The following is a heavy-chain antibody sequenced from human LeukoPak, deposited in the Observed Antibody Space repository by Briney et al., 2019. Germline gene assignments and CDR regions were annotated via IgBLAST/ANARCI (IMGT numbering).Heavy chain of an antibody. V-gene: IGHV3-23*01. CDR1: GFTFSSYA. CDR3: AKDRITGTPYYFDY. CDR2: ISASGGSS. Sequence: GGSLRLSCAASGFTFSSYAMSWVRQAPGKGLEWVLGISASGGSSYYADSVKGRFTISRDNSKNTLYLQMDSLRAEDTAVYYCAKDRITGTPYYFDYRGQGTLVTVSS. D-gene: IGHD1-20*01. J-gene: IGHJ4*02.